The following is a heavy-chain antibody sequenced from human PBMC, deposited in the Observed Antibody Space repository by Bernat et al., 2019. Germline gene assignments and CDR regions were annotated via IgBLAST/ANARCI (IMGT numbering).Heavy chain of an antibody. CDR2: IYYSGST. CDR1: GGSIRSYY. CDR3: ARGGAYGSLYYYYMDV. Sequence: QVQLQESGPGLVKPSETLSLSCTVSGGSIRSYYWSWLRQPPGRGLEWIGFIYYSGSTNYNPSLKSRVTISVDTSKNQFSLKLSSVTAADTAVYYCARGGAYGSLYYYYMDVWGKGTTVTVSS. V-gene: IGHV4-59*01. D-gene: IGHD3-10*01. J-gene: IGHJ6*03.